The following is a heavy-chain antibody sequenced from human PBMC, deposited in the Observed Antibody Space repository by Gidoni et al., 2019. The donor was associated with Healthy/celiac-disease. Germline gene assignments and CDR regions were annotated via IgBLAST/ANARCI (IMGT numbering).Heavy chain of an antibody. CDR1: GFTFGDYA. V-gene: IGHV3-49*04. CDR3: TREGEYYYDSSGYSSGY. D-gene: IGHD3-22*01. CDR2: IRSKAYGGKT. Sequence: EVQLVESGGGLVQPGRSLRLSCTASGFTFGDYAMSWVRQAQGKGLEWVGFIRSKAYGGKTEYAASVKGRFTISRDDSKSIANLQMNSLKTEDTAVYYCTREGEYYYDSSGYSSGYWGQGTLVTVSS. J-gene: IGHJ4*02.